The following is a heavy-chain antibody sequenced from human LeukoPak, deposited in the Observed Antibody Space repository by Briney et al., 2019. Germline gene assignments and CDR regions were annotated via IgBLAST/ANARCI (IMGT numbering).Heavy chain of an antibody. J-gene: IGHJ4*02. CDR1: GGSFSGYY. CDR2: VSHIGST. V-gene: IGHV4-34*01. CDR3: VRHATGTTLNN. D-gene: IGHD1-1*01. Sequence: PSETLSLTCAVYGGSFSGYYWSWIRQPPGMGLEWIGAVSHIGSTYYNPSLKSRVTIFVDTSKSQISLNLNSVTAADTAIYYCVRHATGTTLNNWGQGTQVTVSS.